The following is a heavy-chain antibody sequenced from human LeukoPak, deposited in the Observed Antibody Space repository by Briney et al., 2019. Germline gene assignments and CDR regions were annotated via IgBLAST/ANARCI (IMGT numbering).Heavy chain of an antibody. D-gene: IGHD1-26*01. V-gene: IGHV3-48*04. CDR2: ISSSSSTI. Sequence: GGSLRLSCAASGFTFSSYSMNWVRQAPGKGLEWVSFISSSSSTIYYADSVKGRFTISRDNAKNSLYLQMNSLRAEDTAVYYCARDRGGSYSAINYWGQGTLVTVSS. CDR1: GFTFSSYS. J-gene: IGHJ4*02. CDR3: ARDRGGSYSAINY.